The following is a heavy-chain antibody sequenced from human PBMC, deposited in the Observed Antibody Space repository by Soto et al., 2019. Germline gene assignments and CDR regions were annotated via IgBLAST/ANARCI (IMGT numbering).Heavy chain of an antibody. D-gene: IGHD1-7*01. CDR2: ISDDGTSK. V-gene: IGHV3-30*18. Sequence: GGSLRLSCAASGFTFSTYGMHWVRQAPGKGLEWVAFISDDGTSKYYADSVKGRFTISRDNSKNTLYLQMNSLRAEDTAVYYCAKDRLELSYFDYWGQGTLVTVSS. CDR1: GFTFSTYG. CDR3: AKDRLELSYFDY. J-gene: IGHJ4*02.